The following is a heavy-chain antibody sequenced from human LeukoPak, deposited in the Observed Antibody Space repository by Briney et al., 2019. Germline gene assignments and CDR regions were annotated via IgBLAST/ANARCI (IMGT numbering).Heavy chain of an antibody. J-gene: IGHJ3*02. Sequence: SETLSLTCTVSGGSISSGSYYWSWIRQPAGKGLEWIGRIYTSGSTNYNPSLKSRVTISVDTSKNQFSLKLSSVTAADTAVYYCARDSRIAAAGSDAFDIWGQGTMVTVSS. CDR1: GGSISSGSYY. D-gene: IGHD6-13*01. CDR2: IYTSGST. V-gene: IGHV4-61*02. CDR3: ARDSRIAAAGSDAFDI.